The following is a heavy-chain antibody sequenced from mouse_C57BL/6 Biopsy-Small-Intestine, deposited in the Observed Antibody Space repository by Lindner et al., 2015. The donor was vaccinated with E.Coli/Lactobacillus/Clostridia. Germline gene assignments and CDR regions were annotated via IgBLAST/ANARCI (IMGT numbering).Heavy chain of an antibody. V-gene: IGHV1-84*02. CDR3: ARFRSPGVGVITDAFDI. D-gene: IGHD1-1*01. Sequence: SVKVSCKASGYTFTSYAMHWVRQAPGQRLEWMGWINAGNGNTKYSQKFQGRVTITRDTSASTAYMELSSLRSEDTAVYYCARFRSPGVGVITDAFDIWGQGTMVTVSS. CDR1: GYTFTSYA. J-gene: IGHJ3*01. CDR2: INAGNGNT.